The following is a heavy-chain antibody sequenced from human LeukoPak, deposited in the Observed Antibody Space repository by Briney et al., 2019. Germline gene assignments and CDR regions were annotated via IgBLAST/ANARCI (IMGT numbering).Heavy chain of an antibody. J-gene: IGHJ6*03. D-gene: IGHD2-2*01. V-gene: IGHV1-46*01. CDR3: ARDRGYCSSTSCFYYYYYYMDV. CDR2: INPSGGSA. Sequence: GASVKVSCKASGYTFTSYYMHWVRQAPGQGLEWMGIINPSGGSASYAQKFQGRVTMTRDMSTSTVYMELSSLRSEDTAVYYCARDRGYCSSTSCFYYYYYYMDVWGKGTTVTVSS. CDR1: GYTFTSYY.